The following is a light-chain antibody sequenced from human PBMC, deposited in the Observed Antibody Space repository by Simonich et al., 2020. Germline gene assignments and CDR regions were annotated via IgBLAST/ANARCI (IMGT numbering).Light chain of an antibody. CDR2: EGS. Sequence: QSALTQPASVSGSPGQSITISCPGNGSDVGSYNLVSWYQQHPGKAPKLMIYEGSKRPSGVSNRFSCSKSGNTASLTISGLQAEDEADYYCSSYTSSSTLVFGGGTKLTVL. CDR3: SSYTSSSTLV. CDR1: GSDVGSYNL. J-gene: IGLJ3*02. V-gene: IGLV2-14*02.